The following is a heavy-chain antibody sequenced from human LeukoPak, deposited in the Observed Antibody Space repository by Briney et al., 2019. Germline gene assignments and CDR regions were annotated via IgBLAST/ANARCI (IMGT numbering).Heavy chain of an antibody. V-gene: IGHV3-53*01. J-gene: IGHJ3*02. CDR1: GFTVSSNY. CDR2: IYSGGST. CDR3: AKSQWELPQPHDAFDI. Sequence: PGGSLRLSCAASGFTVSSNYMSWVRQAPGKGLEWVSVIYSGGSTYYADSVKGRFTISRDNSKNTLYLQMNSLRAEDTAVYYCAKSQWELPQPHDAFDIWGQGTMVTVSS. D-gene: IGHD1-26*01.